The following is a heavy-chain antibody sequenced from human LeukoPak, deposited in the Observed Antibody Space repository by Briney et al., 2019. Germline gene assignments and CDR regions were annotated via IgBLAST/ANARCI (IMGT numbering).Heavy chain of an antibody. V-gene: IGHV3-30*18. CDR2: ISYHARDQ. CDR1: GFTFSDHA. D-gene: IGHD3-22*01. CDR3: AKEEDYYDSSGYSNWFDP. Sequence: GGSLRLSCTASGFTFSDHAMHWVRQAPGKGLEWVTVISYHARDQFYADSVKGRFTISRDNSKNTLYLQMNSLRAEDTAVYYCAKEEDYYDSSGYSNWFDPWGQGTLVTVSS. J-gene: IGHJ5*02.